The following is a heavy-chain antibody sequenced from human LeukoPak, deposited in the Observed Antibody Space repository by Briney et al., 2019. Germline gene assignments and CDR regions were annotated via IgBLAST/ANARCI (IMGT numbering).Heavy chain of an antibody. CDR3: ARAHRYRTPSYYFDY. Sequence: SETLSLTCAVYGGSFSDYFWSWIRQPPGKGLEWIGEINHSGSTNYNPSLKSRVTISVDTSKNQFSLKVSSVTAADTAVYFCARAHRYRTPSYYFDYWGQGTLVTVSS. V-gene: IGHV4-34*01. CDR1: GGSFSDYF. J-gene: IGHJ4*02. D-gene: IGHD1-26*01. CDR2: INHSGST.